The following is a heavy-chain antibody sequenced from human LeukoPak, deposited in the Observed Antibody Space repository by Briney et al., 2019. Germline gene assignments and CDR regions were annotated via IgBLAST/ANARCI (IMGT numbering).Heavy chain of an antibody. CDR1: GGSISSGDYY. CDR2: IYYSGST. D-gene: IGHD3-10*01. Sequence: SQTLSLTCTVSGGSISSGDYYWSWLRQPPGKGLEWIGYIYYSGSTYYNPSLKSRVTISVDTSKNQFSLKLSSVTAADTAVYYCARVPYYYGSGSYFDYWGQGTLVTVSS. V-gene: IGHV4-30-4*01. J-gene: IGHJ4*02. CDR3: ARVPYYYGSGSYFDY.